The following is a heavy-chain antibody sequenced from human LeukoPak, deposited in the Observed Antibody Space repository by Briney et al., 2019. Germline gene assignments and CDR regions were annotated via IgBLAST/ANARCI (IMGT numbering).Heavy chain of an antibody. J-gene: IGHJ4*02. V-gene: IGHV3-7*01. CDR3: ARMIMGAVDY. D-gene: IGHD1-26*01. CDR1: GFTFSSYW. CDR2: IKQDGTEK. Sequence: GGSLRLSCVASGFTFSSYWMGWVRQPPGKGLEWVANIKQDGTEKYYVDSVKGRFTIARDNAKNSLYLQMNSLRAEDTAVFYCARMIMGAVDYWGQGTLVTVSS.